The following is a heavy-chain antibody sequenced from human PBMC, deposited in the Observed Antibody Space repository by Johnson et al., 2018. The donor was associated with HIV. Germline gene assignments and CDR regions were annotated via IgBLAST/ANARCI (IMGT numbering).Heavy chain of an antibody. V-gene: IGHV3-11*01. CDR2: IIGSGGAI. J-gene: IGHJ3*02. Sequence: QVQLVESGGGLVKPGGSLRLSCAASGFTFSDYYMSWIRQAPGKGLEWVSYIIGSGGAIYYADSVKGRFTISRDNAKNSLYLQMNSLRAEDTALYYCARERIGYSSSGDAFDIWGQGTMVTVSS. D-gene: IGHD6-13*01. CDR1: GFTFSDYY. CDR3: ARERIGYSSSGDAFDI.